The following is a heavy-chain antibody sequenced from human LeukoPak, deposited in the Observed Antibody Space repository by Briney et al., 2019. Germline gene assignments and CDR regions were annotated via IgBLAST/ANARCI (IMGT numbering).Heavy chain of an antibody. CDR3: SKSGPYYYMDV. V-gene: IGHV4-4*09. J-gene: IGHJ6*03. CDR1: GGSMSSFY. Sequence: SETLSLTCTVSGGSMSSFYWSWIRQPPGQGLEWIGDIYTSGSTNYNPSFRSRVTISVDTSEKKFSLKLTSVTAADTALYYCSKSGPYYYMDVWGKGTTVTVSS. CDR2: IYTSGST.